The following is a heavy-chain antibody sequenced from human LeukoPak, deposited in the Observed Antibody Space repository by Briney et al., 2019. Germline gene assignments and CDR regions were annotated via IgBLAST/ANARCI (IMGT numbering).Heavy chain of an antibody. V-gene: IGHV3-7*01. CDR1: GFTFSSYW. D-gene: IGHD6-13*01. CDR2: IKQDGSEK. CDR3: ARDLGIWAAAGVFYYHYYGMDV. J-gene: IGHJ6*02. Sequence: GGSLRLSCAASGFTFSSYWMSWVRQAPGKGLEWVANIKQDGSEKYYVDSVKGRFTISRDNAKNSLYLQMNSLRAEDTAVYYCARDLGIWAAAGVFYYHYYGMDVWGQGTTVTVSS.